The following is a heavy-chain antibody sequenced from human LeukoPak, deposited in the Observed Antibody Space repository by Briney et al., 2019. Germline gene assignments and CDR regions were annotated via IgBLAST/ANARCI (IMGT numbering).Heavy chain of an antibody. Sequence: KPGGSLRLSCAASGFTFSDYYMSWIRQAPGKGLERVSYITSSGSTIYYADSMKGRFTISRDNAKHSLFLQLDSLRAEDTAVYYCARIGRPAAFDIWGQGTLVIVSS. CDR1: GFTFSDYY. CDR3: ARIGRPAAFDI. D-gene: IGHD6-6*01. J-gene: IGHJ3*02. V-gene: IGHV3-11*01. CDR2: ITSSGSTI.